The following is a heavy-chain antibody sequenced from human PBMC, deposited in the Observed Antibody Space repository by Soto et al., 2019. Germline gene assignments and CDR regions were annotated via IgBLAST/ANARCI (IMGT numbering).Heavy chain of an antibody. CDR2: IYWHDDK. V-gene: IGHV2-5*01. CDR3: AHRGGAAVGLYYFDY. D-gene: IGHD6-13*01. CDR1: GFSLSTTGVG. Sequence: SGPTLVNPTQTLTLTCTFSGFSLSTTGVGVSWIRQPPGKALEWLVLIYWHDDKRYSPSLKSRLTITKDTSKNQVVLTMTNMDPVDTATYYCAHRGGAAVGLYYFDYWGQGALVTVSS. J-gene: IGHJ4*02.